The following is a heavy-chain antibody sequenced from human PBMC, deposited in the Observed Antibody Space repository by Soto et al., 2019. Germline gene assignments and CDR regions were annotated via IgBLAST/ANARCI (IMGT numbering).Heavy chain of an antibody. Sequence: EVQLVESGGDLVQPGGSLRLSCTASGFTFSMYWLHWVRQVPGKGPEWVSRISDDGSRADYADSVKGRFTISRDNAKNTLYLEMHFLRDDDTAVYYCTRRPRLSSVGTGAFWGQGTPVTVSS. CDR3: TRRPRLSSVGTGAF. CDR1: GFTFSMYW. D-gene: IGHD3-10*01. CDR2: ISDDGSRA. J-gene: IGHJ4*02. V-gene: IGHV3-74*01.